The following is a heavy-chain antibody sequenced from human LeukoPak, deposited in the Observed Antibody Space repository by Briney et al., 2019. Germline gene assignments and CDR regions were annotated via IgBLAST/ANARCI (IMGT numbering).Heavy chain of an antibody. Sequence: GGSLRLSCAASGFTFSSYGMHWVRQAPGKGLEWVAFIRYDGSNKYYADSVKGRFTISRDNSKNTLYLQMNSLRAEDTAVYYCARDVGATEDYFDYWGQGTLVTVSS. CDR3: ARDVGATEDYFDY. D-gene: IGHD1-26*01. CDR2: IRYDGSNK. J-gene: IGHJ4*02. CDR1: GFTFSSYG. V-gene: IGHV3-30*02.